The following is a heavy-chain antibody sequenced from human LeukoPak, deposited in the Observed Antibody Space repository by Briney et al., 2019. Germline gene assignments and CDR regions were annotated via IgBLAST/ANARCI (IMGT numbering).Heavy chain of an antibody. CDR1: GGSISSYY. CDR3: ARETTHSSGWYYFDY. V-gene: IGHV4-59*01. CDR2: IYYSGST. D-gene: IGHD6-19*01. Sequence: PSQSMSLTCTVSGGSISSYYGSWIRQPPGKGLEWIGYIYYSGSTNYNPSHKSRVTISVDTSKNQFSLKLSPVTAADTAVYYCARETTHSSGWYYFDYWGQGTLVTVSS. J-gene: IGHJ4*02.